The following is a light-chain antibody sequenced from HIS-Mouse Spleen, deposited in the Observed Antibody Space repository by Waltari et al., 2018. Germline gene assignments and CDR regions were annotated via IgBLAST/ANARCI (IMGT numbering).Light chain of an antibody. CDR2: DVS. CDR3: SSYTSSSTEV. V-gene: IGLV2-14*03. J-gene: IGLJ2*01. CDR1: SSDAGGYTY. Sequence: QSALTQPASVSGSPGQSITISCTGTSSDAGGYTYVSWYQQHPGKAPKLMIYDVSNRPSGVSNRFSGSKSGNTASLTISGLQAEDEADYYCSSYTSSSTEVFGGGTKLTVL.